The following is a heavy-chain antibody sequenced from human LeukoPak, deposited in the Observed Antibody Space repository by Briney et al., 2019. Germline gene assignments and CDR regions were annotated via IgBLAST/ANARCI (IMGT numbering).Heavy chain of an antibody. D-gene: IGHD3-9*01. CDR2: ISSSGTTI. J-gene: IGHJ4*02. Sequence: GGSLRLSCVASGFTFSSFEMNWVRQAPGKGLEWVSYISSSGTTIYYADSVKGRFTVSRDNAKNSLYLQMNSLRAEDTAVYYCARVSLLALWFWGQGTLVTVSS. CDR3: ARVSLLALWF. CDR1: GFTFSSFE. V-gene: IGHV3-48*03.